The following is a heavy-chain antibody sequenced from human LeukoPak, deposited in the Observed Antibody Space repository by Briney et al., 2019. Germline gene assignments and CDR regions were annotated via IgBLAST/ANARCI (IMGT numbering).Heavy chain of an antibody. CDR3: ARGGTDSSSWYYFDY. D-gene: IGHD6-13*01. V-gene: IGHV4-39*01. CDR2: IYYSGST. Sequence: PSETLSLTCTVSGGSISSSSYYWGWVRQPPGKGLEWIGSIYYSGSTYYNPSLKSRVTISVDTSKNRCSLKLSSVTAADTAVYYCARGGTDSSSWYYFDYWGQGTLVTVSS. J-gene: IGHJ4*02. CDR1: GGSISSSSYY.